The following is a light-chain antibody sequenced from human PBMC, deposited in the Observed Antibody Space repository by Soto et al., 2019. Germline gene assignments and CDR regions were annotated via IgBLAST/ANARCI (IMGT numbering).Light chain of an antibody. CDR2: GAS. J-gene: IGKJ2*01. V-gene: IGKV3-20*01. CDR1: QSISSMY. CDR3: QQFRSTPPAFT. Sequence: ESMLTQSPGTLSLSPGERATLSCRASQSISSMYLTWYQHKPGQAPRLLIYGASIRATGIPDRFSGSGSGTDYTLPISRREPEDSAVYYCQQFRSTPPAFTFGQGTKLEI.